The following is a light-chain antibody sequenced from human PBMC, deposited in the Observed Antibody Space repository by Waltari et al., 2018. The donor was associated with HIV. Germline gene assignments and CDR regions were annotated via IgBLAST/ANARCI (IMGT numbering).Light chain of an antibody. Sequence: QSVLTQPPSVSGAPGQRVTISCTGSRSNIGADYNVHWYQQIPGTAPKLLIYANNNRPSGVPDRFSGSKSGTSASLAISGLQPEDEADYYCQSYDSSVSGSWVFGGGTKLTVL. CDR2: ANN. CDR3: QSYDSSVSGSWV. J-gene: IGLJ3*02. V-gene: IGLV1-40*01. CDR1: RSNIGADYN.